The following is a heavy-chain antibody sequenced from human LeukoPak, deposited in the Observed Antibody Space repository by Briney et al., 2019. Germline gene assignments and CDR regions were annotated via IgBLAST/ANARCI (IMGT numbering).Heavy chain of an antibody. CDR3: AKDLWGASYHY. V-gene: IGHV3-23*01. D-gene: IGHD3-16*02. CDR2: ISGSCGST. Sequence: GGSLRLSCAASGFTFSSYAMSWVRQAPGKGLEWVSAISGSCGSTYYADSVKGRFTISRDNSKNTLYLQMNSLRAEDTAVYYCAKDLWGASYHYWGQGTLVTVSS. CDR1: GFTFSSYA. J-gene: IGHJ4*02.